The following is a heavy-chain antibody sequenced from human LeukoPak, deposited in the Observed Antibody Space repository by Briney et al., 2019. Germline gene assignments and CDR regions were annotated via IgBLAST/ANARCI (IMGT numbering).Heavy chain of an antibody. D-gene: IGHD3-16*01. CDR1: GFTFTTYG. Sequence: GGSLRLSCAASGFTFTTYGMHWVRQAPGKGLEWVAVVSFDGSSKYYADSVKGRFTISRDNSKNTLYLQMNNLKTEDTAVYYCAKVFQIGDRHYFDYWGQGTLVTVSS. V-gene: IGHV3-30*18. J-gene: IGHJ4*02. CDR2: VSFDGSSK. CDR3: AKVFQIGDRHYFDY.